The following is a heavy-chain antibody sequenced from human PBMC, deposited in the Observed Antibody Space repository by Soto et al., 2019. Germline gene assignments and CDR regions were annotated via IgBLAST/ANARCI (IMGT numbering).Heavy chain of an antibody. Sequence: SETLSLTCAVSGGSISSGGYSWSWIRQPPGKGLEWIGYIYHSGSTYYNPSLKSRVTISVDRSKNQFSLKLSSVTAADTAVYYCARAGQGGYCSSTSCYTGPYYYYGLDVWGQGTTVTVSS. CDR3: ARAGQGGYCSSTSCYTGPYYYYGLDV. V-gene: IGHV4-30-2*01. J-gene: IGHJ6*02. CDR1: GGSISSGGYS. CDR2: IYHSGST. D-gene: IGHD2-2*02.